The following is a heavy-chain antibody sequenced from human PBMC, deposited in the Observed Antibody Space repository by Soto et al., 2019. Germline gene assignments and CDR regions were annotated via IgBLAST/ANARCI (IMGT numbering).Heavy chain of an antibody. CDR3: AKVGLWTQRFSSTWNPFDN. J-gene: IGHJ4*02. Sequence: EVQLLESGGGLVQPGGSLRLSCAASGFTFSSYAMSWVRQAPGKGLEWVSSIVGSGGGTYYTDSVKGRFIISRDNSENTLHLQMNCLRGEDTAMYYCAKVGLWTQRFSSTWNPFDNWGQGTLVTGSS. D-gene: IGHD2-2*01. CDR1: GFTFSSYA. CDR2: IVGSGGGT. V-gene: IGHV3-23*01.